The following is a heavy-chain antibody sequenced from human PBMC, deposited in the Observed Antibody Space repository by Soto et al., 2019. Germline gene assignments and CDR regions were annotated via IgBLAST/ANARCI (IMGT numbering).Heavy chain of an antibody. CDR2: ISGGGDGT. J-gene: IGHJ3*01. V-gene: IGHV3-23*01. CDR3: AKKGLGSLATYCTTFDCHYGVDV. D-gene: IGHD2-8*01. CDR1: GFTFYNYA. Sequence: EVQLLESGGGLVRPGGSLRLSCAASGFTFYNYAMNWVRQAPGKGLEWVSTISGGGDGTYYEDSVKGCFTISRANSRKTVYLQMNSLRAEETAVYYCAKKGLGSLATYCTTFDCHYGVDVWGQGTLVNVSS.